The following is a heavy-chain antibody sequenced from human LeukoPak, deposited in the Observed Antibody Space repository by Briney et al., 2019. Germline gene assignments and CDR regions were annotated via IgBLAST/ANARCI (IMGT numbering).Heavy chain of an antibody. J-gene: IGHJ6*02. CDR1: GYTFTGYY. Sequence: ASVKVSCKASGYTFTGYYMHWVRQAPGQGLEWMGWINPNSGGTNCAQKFQGRVTMTRDTSISTAYMELSRLRSDDTAVYYCAGGDSYYGMDVWGQGTTVTVSS. V-gene: IGHV1-2*02. CDR3: AGGDSYYGMDV. CDR2: INPNSGGT.